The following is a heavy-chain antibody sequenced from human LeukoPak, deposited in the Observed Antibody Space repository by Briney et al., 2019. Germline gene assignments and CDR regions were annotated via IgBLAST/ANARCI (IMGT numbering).Heavy chain of an antibody. Sequence: PGGSLRLSCAASGFTFDDYAMHWVRQAPGKGLEWVSGMSWNSGSIGYADSVKGRFTISRDNAKNSLYLQMNSLRAEDTALYYCAKGYAFRTYYDFWSGYPLADAFDIWGQGTMVTVSS. CDR2: MSWNSGSI. V-gene: IGHV3-9*01. D-gene: IGHD3-3*01. J-gene: IGHJ3*02. CDR1: GFTFDDYA. CDR3: AKGYAFRTYYDFWSGYPLADAFDI.